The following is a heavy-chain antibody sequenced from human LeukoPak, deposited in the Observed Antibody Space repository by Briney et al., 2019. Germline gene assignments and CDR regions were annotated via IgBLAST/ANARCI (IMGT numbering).Heavy chain of an antibody. CDR1: GYSFTSYW. J-gene: IGHJ6*02. D-gene: IGHD6-19*01. V-gene: IGHV5-51*01. CDR3: ARHKKVAVAFYYYYGMDV. CDR2: IYPGDSDT. Sequence: GESLTISCKSSGYSFTSYWIGWVRQMPGKGLEWMGIIYPGDSDTRYSPSFQGQVTISADKSISTAYLQWSSLKASDTAMYYCARHKKVAVAFYYYYGMDVWGQGTTVTVSS.